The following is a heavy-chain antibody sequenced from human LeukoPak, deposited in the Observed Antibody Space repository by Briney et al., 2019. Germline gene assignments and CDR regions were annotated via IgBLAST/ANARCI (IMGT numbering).Heavy chain of an antibody. CDR3: ARAMSYYYYYMDV. CDR2: INPNSGGT. CDR1: GYTFTGSD. V-gene: IGHV1-2*02. J-gene: IGHJ6*03. Sequence: GSVRVSCKASGYTFTGSDMHWVRQAPGQGLEWMGWINPNSGGTNYAQTFQGRVTMTRETSISTAYMELSRLRSDDTAVYYCARAMSYYYYYMDVWGKGTTVTVPS.